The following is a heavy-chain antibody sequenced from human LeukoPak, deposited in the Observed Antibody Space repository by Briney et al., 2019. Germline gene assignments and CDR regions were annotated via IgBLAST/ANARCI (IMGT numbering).Heavy chain of an antibody. Sequence: SETLSLTCTVSGGSISSYYWSWIRQTPGKGLEWIGYIYTSGSTNYYPSLKSRVTISVDTSKNQFSLKLSSVTAADTAVYYCARQTYYYDSSGYTLQYYFDYWRQGTLVTVSS. D-gene: IGHD3-22*01. CDR1: GGSISSYY. J-gene: IGHJ4*02. CDR2: IYTSGST. CDR3: ARQTYYYDSSGYTLQYYFDY. V-gene: IGHV4-4*09.